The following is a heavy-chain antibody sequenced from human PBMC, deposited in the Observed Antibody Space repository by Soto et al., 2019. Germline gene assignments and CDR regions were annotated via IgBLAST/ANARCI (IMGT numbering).Heavy chain of an antibody. J-gene: IGHJ5*02. CDR1: NGSFTDYF. CDR3: VARGMTYDFLSGPHPFDP. V-gene: IGHV4-34*01. D-gene: IGHD3-3*01. CDR2: INHRGGA. Sequence: SETLSLTCAAHNGSFTDYFWTWIRQSPGGGLEWIGEINHRGGATYNPSLRSRVTISIDTSKNHFSLGLRSLTAADTAVYYCVARGMTYDFLSGPHPFDPWGHGTLVTAPQ.